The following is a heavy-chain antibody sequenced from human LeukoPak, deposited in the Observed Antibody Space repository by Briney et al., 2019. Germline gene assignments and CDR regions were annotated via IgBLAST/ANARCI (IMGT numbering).Heavy chain of an antibody. CDR1: GFTFSNAW. CDR2: IKSKTDGGTT. J-gene: IGHJ4*02. V-gene: IGHV3-15*01. Sequence: GGSLRLSCAASGFTFSNAWMSWVRQAPGKGLEWVGRIKSKTDGGTTDYAAPVKGRFTISRDDSKNTLYLQMNSLKTEDTAVYYCTTPSDILTGYWDYWGQGTLVTVSS. D-gene: IGHD3-9*01. CDR3: TTPSDILTGYWDY.